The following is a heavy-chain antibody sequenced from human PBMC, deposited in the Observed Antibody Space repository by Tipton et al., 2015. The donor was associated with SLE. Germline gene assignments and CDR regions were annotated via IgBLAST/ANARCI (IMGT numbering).Heavy chain of an antibody. V-gene: IGHV3-53*01. J-gene: IGHJ3*02. Sequence: SLRLSCAASGFTVSSNYMSWVRQAPGKGLEWVSVIYSGGSTYYADSVKGRFTISRDNSKNTLYLQINSLRAEDTAVYYCASPLKTQSAFDIWGQGTMVTVSS. CDR3: ASPLKTQSAFDI. CDR1: GFTVSSNY. CDR2: IYSGGST.